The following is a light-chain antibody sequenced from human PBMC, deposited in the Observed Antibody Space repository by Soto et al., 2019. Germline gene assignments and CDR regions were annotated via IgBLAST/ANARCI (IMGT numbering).Light chain of an antibody. Sequence: QSVLTQPPSLSGTPGQTVTISCIGSRSNIGSAIVYWYQQIPGTAPKHLIYMNNQRPSGVPDRFSGSKSGTSASLVITGLRPEDEADYYCVAWDDNLSSRVFGGGTKVTVL. CDR1: RSNIGSAI. J-gene: IGLJ3*02. V-gene: IGLV1-47*01. CDR2: MNN. CDR3: VAWDDNLSSRV.